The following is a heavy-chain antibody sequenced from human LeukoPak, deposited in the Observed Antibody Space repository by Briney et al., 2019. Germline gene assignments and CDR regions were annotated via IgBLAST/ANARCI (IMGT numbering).Heavy chain of an antibody. J-gene: IGHJ4*02. Sequence: PSETLSLTCTVSGGSISSRSYYWGWIRQPPGKGLEWIGSIYYGGSTYYNPSLKSRVTISVDTSKNQFSLKLSSVTAADTAVFYCARLGVDYGDSRPGYWGQGTLVSVSS. CDR1: GGSISSRSYY. CDR3: ARLGVDYGDSRPGY. V-gene: IGHV4-39*01. D-gene: IGHD4-17*01. CDR2: IYYGGST.